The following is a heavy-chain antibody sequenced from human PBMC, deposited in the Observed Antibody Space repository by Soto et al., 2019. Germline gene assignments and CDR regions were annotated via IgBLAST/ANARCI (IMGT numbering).Heavy chain of an antibody. CDR2: MNPNSGHT. J-gene: IGHJ5*02. CDR1: GYTFTSHD. D-gene: IGHD2-2*01. CDR3: ASDMSTT. V-gene: IGHV1-8*01. Sequence: QVQLVQSGAEVKKPGASVKVSCKASGYTFTSHDINWMRQATGQRLEWMGWMNPNSGHTNYAQKFQGRVTMTRDTSISTAYMYFTNLRSEDTAIYYCASDMSTTWGQGTLITVSS.